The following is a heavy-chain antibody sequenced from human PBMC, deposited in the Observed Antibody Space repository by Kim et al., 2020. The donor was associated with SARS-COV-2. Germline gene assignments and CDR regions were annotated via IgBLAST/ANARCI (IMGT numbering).Heavy chain of an antibody. V-gene: IGHV1-69*13. D-gene: IGHD5-18*01. CDR3: ASFGYSYGPGFDY. CDR1: GGTFSSYA. CDR2: IIPIFGTA. Sequence: SVKVSCKASGGTFSSYAISWVRQAPGQGLEWMGGIIPIFGTANYAQKFQGRVTITADESTSTAYMELSSLRSEDTAVYYCASFGYSYGPGFDYWGQGTLVTVSS. J-gene: IGHJ4*02.